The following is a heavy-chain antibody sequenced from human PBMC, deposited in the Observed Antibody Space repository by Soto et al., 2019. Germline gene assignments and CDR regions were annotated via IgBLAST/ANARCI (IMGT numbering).Heavy chain of an antibody. D-gene: IGHD3-16*01. CDR3: ARNGGRSAPLDY. Sequence: GASVQVSCKAAGYSFTSYNIAWVRQAHGQGLEWMGWISAYSGSTEYAQKYQGRLTLTTDTPTTTAYMELRSLRSDDTAVYYCARNGGRSAPLDYWGPGKLVTVS. V-gene: IGHV1-18*01. J-gene: IGHJ4*02. CDR1: GYSFTSYN. CDR2: ISAYSGST.